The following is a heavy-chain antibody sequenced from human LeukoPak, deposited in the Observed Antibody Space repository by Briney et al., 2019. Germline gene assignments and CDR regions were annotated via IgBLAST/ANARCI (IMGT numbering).Heavy chain of an antibody. Sequence: PGGSLRLSCAASGFSFSSYNMNWVRQAPGKGLEWVSAISGSGDSTYYADSVKGRFTISRDNSKNTLYLQMNSLRAEDTAVYYCANIRGVITEVDYWGQGTLVTVSS. J-gene: IGHJ4*02. CDR2: ISGSGDST. D-gene: IGHD3-10*01. V-gene: IGHV3-23*01. CDR1: GFSFSSYN. CDR3: ANIRGVITEVDY.